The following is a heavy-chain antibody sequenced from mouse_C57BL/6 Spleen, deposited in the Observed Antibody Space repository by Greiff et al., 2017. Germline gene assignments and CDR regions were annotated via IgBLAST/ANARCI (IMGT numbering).Heavy chain of an antibody. CDR2: ISSGGSYT. CDR1: GFTFSSYG. V-gene: IGHV5-6*01. CDR3: ARLYYGSSEWYFDV. J-gene: IGHJ1*03. Sequence: EVKLMESGGDLVKPGGSLKLSCAASGFTFSSYGMSWVRQTPDKRLEWVATISSGGSYTYYPDSVKGRFTISRDNAKNTLYLQMSSLKSEDTAMYYCARLYYGSSEWYFDVWGTGTTVTVSS. D-gene: IGHD1-1*01.